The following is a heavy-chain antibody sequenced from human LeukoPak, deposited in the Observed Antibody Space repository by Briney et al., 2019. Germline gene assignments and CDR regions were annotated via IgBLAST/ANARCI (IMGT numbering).Heavy chain of an antibody. CDR1: GYTFTGYY. Sequence: GASVKVSCKASGYTFTGYYIQWVRQAPGQGLEWMGRINPNSGGANYAQQFQGRVTMTRDTSISIAYMEVVRLTSDDTAVYYCARGSGYGDSPGLDWGQGTLVTVSS. D-gene: IGHD4-17*01. CDR2: INPNSGGA. V-gene: IGHV1-2*06. CDR3: ARGSGYGDSPGLD. J-gene: IGHJ4*02.